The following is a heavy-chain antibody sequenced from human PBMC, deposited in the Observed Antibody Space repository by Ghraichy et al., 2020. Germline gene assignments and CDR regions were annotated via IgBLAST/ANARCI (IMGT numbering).Heavy chain of an antibody. Sequence: SETLSLTCTVSGGSISSYYWSWIRQPPGKGLEWIGYIYYSGSTNYNPSLKSRVTISVDTSKNQFSLKLSSVTAADTAVYYCARTTGGSFDYWGQGTLVTVSS. D-gene: IGHD4-17*01. CDR3: ARTTGGSFDY. J-gene: IGHJ4*02. V-gene: IGHV4-59*01. CDR1: GGSISSYY. CDR2: IYYSGST.